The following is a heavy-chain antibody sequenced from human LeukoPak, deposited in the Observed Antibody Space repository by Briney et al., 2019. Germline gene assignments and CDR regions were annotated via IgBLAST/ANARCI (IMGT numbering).Heavy chain of an antibody. CDR3: AGVLRVEMVVNY. CDR2: MHSSGST. J-gene: IGHJ4*02. V-gene: IGHV4-59*01. Sequence: SETLSLTCTVSGGSISSFYWGWIRQPPGKGLEWIGHMHSSGSTNYNPSPKSRVTMSVDTSKNQFSLKLSSVTAADTAVYWCAGVLRVEMVVNYWGQGTLVTVSS. D-gene: IGHD3-22*01. CDR1: GGSISSFY.